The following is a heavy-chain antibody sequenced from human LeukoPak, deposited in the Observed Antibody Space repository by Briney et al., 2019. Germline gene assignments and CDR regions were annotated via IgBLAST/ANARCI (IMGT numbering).Heavy chain of an antibody. V-gene: IGHV3-23*01. CDR3: AKAEGIVVVVAAMIYFDY. CDR2: ISGSRGST. Sequence: PGGSLRLSCAASGFTFSSYAMSWVRQAPGKGLEWVSAISGSRGSTYYTDSVKGRFTISRDNAKNSLYLQMNSLRAEDTAVYYCAKAEGIVVVVAAMIYFDYWGQGTLVTVSS. J-gene: IGHJ4*02. D-gene: IGHD2-15*01. CDR1: GFTFSSYA.